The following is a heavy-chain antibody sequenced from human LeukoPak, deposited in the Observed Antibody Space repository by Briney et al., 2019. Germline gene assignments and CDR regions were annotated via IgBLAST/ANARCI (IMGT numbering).Heavy chain of an antibody. D-gene: IGHD5-24*01. V-gene: IGHV3-74*01. CDR3: AKGAGRDGYNGIGY. CDR2: INSDGSST. J-gene: IGHJ4*02. CDR1: GFTFSSYW. Sequence: GGSLRLSCVASGFTFSSYWMHWVRQAPGKGLVWVSRINSDGSSTSYADSVKGRFTISRDNAKNTLYLQMNSLRAEDTAVYYCAKGAGRDGYNGIGYWGQGTLVTVSS.